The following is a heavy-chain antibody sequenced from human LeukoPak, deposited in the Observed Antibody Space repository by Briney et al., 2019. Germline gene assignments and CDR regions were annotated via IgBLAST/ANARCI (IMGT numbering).Heavy chain of an antibody. D-gene: IGHD3-10*01. Sequence: GGSLRLSCAASGFSFSDSYMSWIRQAPGKGLEWLSYISSSTYTNYADSVKGRFTISRDNAKNSLYLQMNSLRAEDTAVYYCARTSRGVLADYWGQGTLVTVSS. CDR3: ARTSRGVLADY. CDR1: GFSFSDSY. J-gene: IGHJ4*02. V-gene: IGHV3-11*03. CDR2: ISSSTYT.